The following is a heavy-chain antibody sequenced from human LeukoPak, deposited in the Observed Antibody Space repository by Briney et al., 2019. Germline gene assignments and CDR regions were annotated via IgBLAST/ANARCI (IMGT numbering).Heavy chain of an antibody. CDR2: IYYSGST. D-gene: IGHD3-10*01. CDR3: ARGYYGSGSYYNSDWFDP. Sequence: SETLSLTCTVSGGSICSYYWSWIRQPPGKGLEWIGYIYYSGSTNYNPSLKSRVTISVDTSKNQFSLKLSSVTAADTAVYYCARGYYGSGSYYNSDWFDPWGQGTLVTVSS. CDR1: GGSICSYY. J-gene: IGHJ5*02. V-gene: IGHV4-59*01.